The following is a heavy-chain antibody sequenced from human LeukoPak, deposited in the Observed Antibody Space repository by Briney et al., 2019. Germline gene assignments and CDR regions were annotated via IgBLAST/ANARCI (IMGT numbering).Heavy chain of an antibody. CDR2: IYYSGST. V-gene: IGHV4-39*07. CDR3: ARVMVPPTNYYDSRGGDAFDI. D-gene: IGHD3-22*01. CDR1: GGSISSSSYY. Sequence: SETPSLTCTVSGGSISSSSYYWGWIRQPPGKGLEWIASIYYSGSTYYNPSLKSRVTISVDRSKNQFSLKLSSVTAADTAVYYCARVMVPPTNYYDSRGGDAFDIWGQGTMVTVSS. J-gene: IGHJ3*02.